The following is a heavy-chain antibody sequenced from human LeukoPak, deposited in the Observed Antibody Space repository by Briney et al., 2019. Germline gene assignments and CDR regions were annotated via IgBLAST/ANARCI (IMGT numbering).Heavy chain of an antibody. CDR1: GFTFSSYA. J-gene: IGHJ5*02. D-gene: IGHD2-2*01. Sequence: GGSLRLSCAASGFTFSSYAMHWVRQAPGKGLEWVAVISYDGSNKYYADSVKGRFTISRDNSKNTLYLQMNSLRAEDTAVYYCAKDKVHCSSTSCYPDWFDPWGQGTLVTVSS. V-gene: IGHV3-30-3*01. CDR3: AKDKVHCSSTSCYPDWFDP. CDR2: ISYDGSNK.